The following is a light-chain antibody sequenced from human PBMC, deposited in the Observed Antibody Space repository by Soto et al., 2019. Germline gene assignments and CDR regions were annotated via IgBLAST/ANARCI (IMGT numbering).Light chain of an antibody. CDR1: QSILYSSNNKNY. CDR3: QQHYEAPFN. V-gene: IGKV4-1*01. J-gene: IGKJ2*01. Sequence: DIVMTQSPDSLAVSLGERATINCKSSQSILYSSNNKNYLAWYQQKAGQPPKLLFYWASSRQSGVPDRFSGSGSETDFTLTISSLQDEDVAIYYCQQHYEAPFNFGQGTQVELK. CDR2: WAS.